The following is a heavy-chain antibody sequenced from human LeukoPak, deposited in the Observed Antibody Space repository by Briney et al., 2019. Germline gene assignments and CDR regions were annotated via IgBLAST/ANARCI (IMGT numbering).Heavy chain of an antibody. V-gene: IGHV3-33*01. J-gene: IGHJ6*04. CDR3: ARDFSYGSGSYYYYYGMDV. CDR2: IWYNGSNK. D-gene: IGHD3-10*01. Sequence: GGSLRLSCAGSGCTFSSYGMHWVRQAPGKGLEWVAVIWYNGSNKYYADSVKGRFTISRDNSKNTLYLQMNSLRAEDTAVYYCARDFSYGSGSYYYYYGMDVWGKGTTVTVSS. CDR1: GCTFSSYG.